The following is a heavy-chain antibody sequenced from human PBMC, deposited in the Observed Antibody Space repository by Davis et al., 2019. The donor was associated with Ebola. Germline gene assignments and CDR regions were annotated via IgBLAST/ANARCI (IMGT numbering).Heavy chain of an antibody. D-gene: IGHD1-1*01. Sequence: AASVKVSCKASGYTFTNYGITWVRQAPGQGLEWMGWMNPHNGNTNYAQNVQGRVIMTSDTATTTAYMEVGSLTSDDTGVYYCARAQFPTTSDHWGQGTLVTVSS. V-gene: IGHV1-18*04. CDR3: ARAQFPTTSDH. CDR1: GYTFTNYG. CDR2: MNPHNGNT. J-gene: IGHJ4*02.